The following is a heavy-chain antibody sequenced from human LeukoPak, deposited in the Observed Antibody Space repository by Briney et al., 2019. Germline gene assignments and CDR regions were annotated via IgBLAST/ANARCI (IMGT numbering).Heavy chain of an antibody. D-gene: IGHD3-10*01. CDR3: AKDKGGSEIYAFDI. J-gene: IGHJ3*02. Sequence: ASVKVSCKVSGYTLTELSMHWVRQAPGKGLEWMGGFDPEDGETIYAQKFQGRVTMTEDTSTDTAYMELSSLRAEDTAVYYCAKDKGGSEIYAFDIWGQGTMVTVSS. CDR2: FDPEDGET. V-gene: IGHV1-24*01. CDR1: GYTLTELS.